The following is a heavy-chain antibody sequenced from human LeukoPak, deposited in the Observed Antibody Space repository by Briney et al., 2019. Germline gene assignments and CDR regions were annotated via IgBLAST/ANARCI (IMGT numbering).Heavy chain of an antibody. CDR1: GFTFSSYS. CDR2: ISSSSSYI. J-gene: IGHJ4*02. CDR3: ARDLATVRGRGVGY. D-gene: IGHD4-17*01. V-gene: IGHV3-21*01. Sequence: PGGSLRLSCAASGFTFSSYSMNWVRPAPGKGLAWVSSISSSSSYIYYADSVKGRFTISRDNAKNSLYLQMNSLRAEDTAVYYCARDLATVRGRGVGYWGQGTLVTVSS.